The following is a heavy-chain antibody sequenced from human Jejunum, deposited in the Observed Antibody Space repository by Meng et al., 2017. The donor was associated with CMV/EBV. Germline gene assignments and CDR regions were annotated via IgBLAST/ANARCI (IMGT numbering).Heavy chain of an antibody. CDR3: ARGTPGRSYSDY. Sequence: QVNLGHVGAEVKKPGALVRVTCEASGNTFASYGISWLRQAPGQGLEWMGWFVNNVDTYSAQKFQGRVTMTTDTHTSTAFMELRSLRSDDTAVYYCARGTPGRSYSDYWGQGTLVTVSS. CDR1: GNTFASYG. J-gene: IGHJ4*02. V-gene: IGHV1-18*01. CDR2: FVNNVDT. D-gene: IGHD3-10*01.